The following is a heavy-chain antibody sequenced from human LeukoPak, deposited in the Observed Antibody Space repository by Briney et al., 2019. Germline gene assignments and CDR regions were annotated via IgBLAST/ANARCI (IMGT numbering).Heavy chain of an antibody. V-gene: IGHV3-74*01. CDR3: TRAGNYRFDY. CDR1: GFTFSSSW. Sequence: PGGSLRLSCTASGFTFSSSWVHWVRQAPGKVLVWVSRIDPDGTTTNYADSVKGRFTISRDNAKNTLYLQMNSLRAEDTAVYYCTRAGNYRFDYWGQGALVTVSS. D-gene: IGHD1-1*01. CDR2: IDPDGTTT. J-gene: IGHJ4*02.